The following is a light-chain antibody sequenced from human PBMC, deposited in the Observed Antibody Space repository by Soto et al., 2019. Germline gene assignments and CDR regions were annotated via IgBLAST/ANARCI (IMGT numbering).Light chain of an antibody. CDR1: SSDVGGYNY. CDR3: SSFTSINTWV. J-gene: IGLJ3*02. V-gene: IGLV2-14*01. CDR2: EVS. Sequence: QSALTQPASVSGSPGQSITISCTGTSSDVGGYNYVSWYQQHPGKAPKLMIYEVSNRPSGVSNRFSGSKSGNTASLTISRLQAEYEADYYCSSFTSINTWVFGGGTKLTVL.